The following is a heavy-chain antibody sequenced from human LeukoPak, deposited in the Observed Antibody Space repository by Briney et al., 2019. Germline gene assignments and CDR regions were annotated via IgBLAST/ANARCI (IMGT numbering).Heavy chain of an antibody. CDR3: ARDLVGSRIYYDSSGSAFDI. Sequence: GGSLRLSCAASGFTFTTYFMNWVRQAPGKGLEWVAHIKEDGSEEYYVDSVKGRFTISRDHAKNSLYLQMNSLRAEDTAVYYCARDLVGSRIYYDSSGSAFDIWGQGTMVTVSS. J-gene: IGHJ3*02. CDR1: GFTFTTYF. CDR2: IKEDGSEE. V-gene: IGHV3-7*01. D-gene: IGHD3-22*01.